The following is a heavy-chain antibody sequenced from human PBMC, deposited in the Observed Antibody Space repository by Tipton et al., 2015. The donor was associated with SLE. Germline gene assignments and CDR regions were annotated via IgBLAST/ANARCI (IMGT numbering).Heavy chain of an antibody. Sequence: TLSLTCTVSGYSISSGYYWGWIRQPPGKGLEWTGSIYHSGSTYYNPSLKSRVTISVDTSKNQFSLKLNSVTAADTAVYYCASGVEGGGFDYWGQGTLVTVSS. CDR3: ASGVEGGGFDY. D-gene: IGHD1-1*01. CDR1: GYSISSGYY. V-gene: IGHV4-38-2*02. CDR2: IYHSGST. J-gene: IGHJ4*02.